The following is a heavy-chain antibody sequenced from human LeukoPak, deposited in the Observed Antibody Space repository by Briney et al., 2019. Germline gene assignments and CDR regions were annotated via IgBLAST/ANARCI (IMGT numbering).Heavy chain of an antibody. J-gene: IGHJ6*02. V-gene: IGHV1-69*13. CDR2: IIPIFGTA. CDR3: ARTGYYYDSSGLYGMDV. D-gene: IGHD3-22*01. Sequence: GASVKVSCKASGYTFTSYAISWVRQAPGQGLEWMGGIIPIFGTANYAQKFQGRVTITADESTSTAYMELSSLRSEDTAVYYCARTGYYYDSSGLYGMDVWGQGTTVTVSS. CDR1: GYTFTSYA.